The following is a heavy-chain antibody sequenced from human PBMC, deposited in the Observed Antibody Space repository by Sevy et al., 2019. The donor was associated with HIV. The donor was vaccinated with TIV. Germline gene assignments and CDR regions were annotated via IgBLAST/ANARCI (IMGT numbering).Heavy chain of an antibody. V-gene: IGHV3-7*01. J-gene: IGHJ5*02. D-gene: IGHD2-2*02. CDR1: GFTFSSYW. CDR2: IKQDGSEK. Sequence: GGSLRLSCAASGFTFSSYWMSWVRQAPGKGLEWVANIKQDGSEKYYVDSVKGRFTISRDNAKNSLYLQMNSLRAEDTAVYYCARASDIVVVTAAIFGWFDPWGQGTLVTVS. CDR3: ARASDIVVVTAAIFGWFDP.